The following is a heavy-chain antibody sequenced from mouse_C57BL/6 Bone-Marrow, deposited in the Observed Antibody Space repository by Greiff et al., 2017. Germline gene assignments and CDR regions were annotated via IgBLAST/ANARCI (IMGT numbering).Heavy chain of an antibody. D-gene: IGHD1-1*01. CDR2: IHPNSGST. J-gene: IGHJ4*01. V-gene: IGHV1-64*01. CDR1: GYTFTSYW. CDR3: ARCNYYGSSYVDAMYY. Sequence: QVQLQQPGAELVKPGASVKLSCKASGYTFTSYWMHWVKQRPGQGLEWIGMIHPNSGSTNYNEKFKSKATLTVDTSSSTAYMQLSSLTSEDSAVYYCARCNYYGSSYVDAMYYWGQGTSVTVSS.